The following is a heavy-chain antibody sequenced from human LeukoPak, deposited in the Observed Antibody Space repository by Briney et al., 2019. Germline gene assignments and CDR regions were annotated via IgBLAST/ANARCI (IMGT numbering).Heavy chain of an antibody. Sequence: GGSLRLSCAASGFTFTTYWMTWVRRAPGKGLEGVANIKEDGSEKYYVDSVKGRFAISRDNAKNSVYLQMNGLRAEDTAVYYCARAGAYSSSSPAGLWGQGTLVTVSS. V-gene: IGHV3-7*01. CDR3: ARAGAYSSSSPAGL. CDR1: GFTFTTYW. D-gene: IGHD6-6*01. CDR2: IKEDGSEK. J-gene: IGHJ4*02.